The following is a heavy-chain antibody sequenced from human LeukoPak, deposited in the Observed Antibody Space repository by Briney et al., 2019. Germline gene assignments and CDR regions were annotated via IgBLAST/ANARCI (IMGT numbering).Heavy chain of an antibody. CDR2: IIPIFGTA. Sequence: SVKVSCKVSGYTFTDYYMHWVQQAPGQGREWMGGIIPIFGTANYAQKFQGRVTITTDESTSTAYMELSSLRSEDTAVYYCARGAGVVAATRSYYYFMDVWGKGTTVTVSS. D-gene: IGHD2-15*01. CDR3: ARGAGVVAATRSYYYFMDV. CDR1: GYTFTDYY. V-gene: IGHV1-69*05. J-gene: IGHJ6*03.